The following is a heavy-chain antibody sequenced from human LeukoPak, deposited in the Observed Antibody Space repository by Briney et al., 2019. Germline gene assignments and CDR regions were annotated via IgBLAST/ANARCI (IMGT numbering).Heavy chain of an antibody. D-gene: IGHD4-11*01. J-gene: IGHJ3*02. Sequence: GGSLRLSCAAPGFTFSDYYMTWIRKAPGKGLEWVANIKQDGSETQYVDSVKGRFTISRDNAKNSLYLQMNGLRAEDTAVYYCARDPYKHNDFGNYGAFDIWGQGTMVTVSS. CDR3: ARDPYKHNDFGNYGAFDI. V-gene: IGHV3-7*01. CDR1: GFTFSDYY. CDR2: IKQDGSET.